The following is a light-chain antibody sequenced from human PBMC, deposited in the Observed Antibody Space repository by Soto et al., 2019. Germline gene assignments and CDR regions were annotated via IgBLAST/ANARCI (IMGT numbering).Light chain of an antibody. CDR1: QTISSW. J-gene: IGKJ1*01. Sequence: DIQMTQSPSTLSGSVGERVTITYRASQTISSWLAWYQQKPGKAPKLLIYKASTLKSGVPSRFSGSGSGTEFTLTISSLQPDDFATYYCQHYNSYSEALGQGTKVDIK. CDR2: KAS. CDR3: QHYNSYSEA. V-gene: IGKV1-5*03.